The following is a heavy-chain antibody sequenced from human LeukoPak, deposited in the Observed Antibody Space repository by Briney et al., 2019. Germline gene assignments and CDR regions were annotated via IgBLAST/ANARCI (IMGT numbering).Heavy chain of an antibody. Sequence: ASVKVSCKASGYTFTSYYMHWVRQAPGQGLEWMGIINPSVGSTDYAQKFQGRVTMTRDTSTNTVYMELSSLRSEDTAVYYCARDWTAYSSSGSIFDYWDQGTLVTVSS. V-gene: IGHV1-46*01. D-gene: IGHD3-22*01. J-gene: IGHJ4*02. CDR2: INPSVGST. CDR3: ARDWTAYSSSGSIFDY. CDR1: GYTFTSYY.